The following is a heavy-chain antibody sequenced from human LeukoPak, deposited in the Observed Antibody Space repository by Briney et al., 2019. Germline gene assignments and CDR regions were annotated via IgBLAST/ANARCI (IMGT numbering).Heavy chain of an antibody. CDR3: TRMTAGHDY. D-gene: IGHD2-21*02. V-gene: IGHV4-34*01. Sequence: SETLSLTCAVSGVSFNDYYWSWVRQTPGKGLEWIGEINHSGNTNDSPSLKSRVTLSIDTSRKQFSLNLRSVTVADTGIYYCTRMTAGHDYWGQGTLVTVFS. J-gene: IGHJ4*02. CDR2: INHSGNT. CDR1: GVSFNDYY.